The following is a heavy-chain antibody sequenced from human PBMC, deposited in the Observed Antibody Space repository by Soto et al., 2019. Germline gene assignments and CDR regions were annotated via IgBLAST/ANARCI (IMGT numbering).Heavy chain of an antibody. V-gene: IGHV3-73*02. Sequence: EVQLVESGGGLVQPGGSLKLSCAASGFIFSGSTMHWVRQASGKGLEWVSRIGNKVNNYATTYPASVKGRFTISRDDSKNTAYLQMNSLNTEDTAVYYCLVGAAGGSPPYWGQGTLVTVSS. J-gene: IGHJ4*02. D-gene: IGHD6-13*01. CDR1: GFIFSGST. CDR3: LVGAAGGSPPY. CDR2: IGNKVNNYAT.